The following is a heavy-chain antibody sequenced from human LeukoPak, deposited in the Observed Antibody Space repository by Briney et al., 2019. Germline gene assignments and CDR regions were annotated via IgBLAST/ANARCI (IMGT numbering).Heavy chain of an antibody. CDR2: INHSGST. CDR3: ARHFNYYYYMDV. Sequence: SETLSLTCAVYGGSFRGYYWSWIRPPPGKGLEWIGEINHSGSTNYNPSLKSRVTISVDTSKNQFSLKLSSVTAADTAVYYCARHFNYYYYMDVWGKGTTVTISS. D-gene: IGHD2/OR15-2a*01. V-gene: IGHV4-34*01. J-gene: IGHJ6*03. CDR1: GGSFRGYY.